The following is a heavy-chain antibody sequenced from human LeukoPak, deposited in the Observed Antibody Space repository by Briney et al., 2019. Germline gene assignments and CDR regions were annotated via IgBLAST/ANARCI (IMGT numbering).Heavy chain of an antibody. CDR3: FRGLYYYGSGSPYYYYGMDV. CDR1: GFTFDDYA. Sequence: PGGSLRLSCAASGFTFDDYAMHWVRQAPGKGLEWVSGISWNSGSIGYADSVKGRFTISRDNAKNSLYLQMNSLRAEDTALYYCFRGLYYYGSGSPYYYYGMDVWGQGTTVTVSS. V-gene: IGHV3-9*01. CDR2: ISWNSGSI. D-gene: IGHD3-10*01. J-gene: IGHJ6*02.